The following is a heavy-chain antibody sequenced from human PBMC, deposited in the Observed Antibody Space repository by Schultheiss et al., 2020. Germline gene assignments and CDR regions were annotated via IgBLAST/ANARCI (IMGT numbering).Heavy chain of an antibody. D-gene: IGHD1-7*01. CDR2: IYTSGST. CDR1: GGSISSGSYY. V-gene: IGHV4-61*02. J-gene: IGHJ5*02. Sequence: SETLSLTCTVSGGSISSGSYYWSWIRQPAGKGLEWIGRIYTSGSTNYNPSLKSRVTISVDTSKNQFSLKLSSVTAADTAVYYCARVAGTFGWFDPWGQGTLVTGSS. CDR3: ARVAGTFGWFDP.